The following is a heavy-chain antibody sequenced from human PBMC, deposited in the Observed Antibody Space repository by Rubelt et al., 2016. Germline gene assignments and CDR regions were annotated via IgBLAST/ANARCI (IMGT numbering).Heavy chain of an antibody. CDR1: GFTFSSYS. V-gene: IGHV3-21*05. CDR2: ISSSSSTI. Sequence: EVQLVESGGGLVKPGGSLRLSCAASGFTFSSYSMNWVRQAPGKGLEWFSYISSSSSTIYYADSVKGRFTISRYNAKKSLYLQMNSLRAEDTAVYYCARDVGSTAPEYWGQGTLVTVSS. D-gene: IGHD1-1*01. J-gene: IGHJ4*02. CDR3: ARDVGSTAPEY.